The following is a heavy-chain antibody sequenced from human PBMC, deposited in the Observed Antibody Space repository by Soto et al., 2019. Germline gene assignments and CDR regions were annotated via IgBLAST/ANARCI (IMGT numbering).Heavy chain of an antibody. V-gene: IGHV3-53*03. CDR3: ARGYSSSWYVGLGY. Sequence: EVQLVESGGGLIQPGGSLRVSGAAPGLTVSSNYLSWVGQPPGKGLEWVPLINSGGSTYYADSVKGRFTISRDNSKNTLYLQMSSLRAEDTAVYYCARGYSSSWYVGLGYWGQGTLVTVSS. CDR1: GLTVSSNY. D-gene: IGHD6-13*01. J-gene: IGHJ4*02. CDR2: INSGGST.